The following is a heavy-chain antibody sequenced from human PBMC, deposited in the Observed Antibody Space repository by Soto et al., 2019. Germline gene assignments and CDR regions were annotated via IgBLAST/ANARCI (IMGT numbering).Heavy chain of an antibody. J-gene: IGHJ6*02. CDR2: FHPGESDT. D-gene: IGHD1-1*01. CDR3: ARNEATYYNFYGMDV. V-gene: IGHV5-51*01. CDR1: GYSFTTYW. Sequence: LGESLKISCESHGYSFTTYWITWVRQKPGKGLEWVGSFHPGESDTRYSPSFQGQVTISADRSLATAYLQWSSLQAADTAIYYCARNEATYYNFYGMDVWGQGTTVTVSS.